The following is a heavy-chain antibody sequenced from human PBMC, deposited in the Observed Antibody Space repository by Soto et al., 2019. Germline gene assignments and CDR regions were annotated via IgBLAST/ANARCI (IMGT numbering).Heavy chain of an antibody. CDR2: IYYSGST. CDR1: GGSISSSSYY. Sequence: QLQLQESGPGLVKPSETLSLTCTVSGGSISSSSYYWGWIRQPPGKGLEWIGSIYYSGSTYYNPSLKRRVTISVDTSKNQFSLKLSSVTAADTAVYYCARHLNRGAREYYYGMDVWGQGTTVTVSS. J-gene: IGHJ6*02. V-gene: IGHV4-39*01. CDR3: ARHLNRGAREYYYGMDV. D-gene: IGHD3-10*01.